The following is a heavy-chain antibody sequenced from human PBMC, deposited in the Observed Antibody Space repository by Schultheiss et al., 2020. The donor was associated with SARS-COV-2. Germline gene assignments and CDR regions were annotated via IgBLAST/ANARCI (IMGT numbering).Heavy chain of an antibody. CDR2: IKCDGSEK. CDR1: GFTFSSYA. Sequence: GGSLRLSCAASGFTFSSYAMHWVRQAPEKGLEWVADIKCDGSEKYYVDSVKGRLTISRDNAKNSLYLQVNSLRAEDMTVYYCTTDEILGELSSYFDYWGQGTLVTVSS. CDR3: TTDEILGELSSYFDY. V-gene: IGHV3-52*01. D-gene: IGHD3-16*02. J-gene: IGHJ4*02.